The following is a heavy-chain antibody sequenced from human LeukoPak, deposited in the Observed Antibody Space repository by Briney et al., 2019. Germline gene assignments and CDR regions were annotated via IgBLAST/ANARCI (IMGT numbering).Heavy chain of an antibody. J-gene: IGHJ4*02. D-gene: IGHD7-27*01. CDR1: GGSMDIYY. V-gene: IGHV4-59*01. CDR2: IYNSGSGTT. Sequence: SETLSLTCTVSGGSMDIYYWGWIRQPPGKGLEWIGYIYNSGSGTTNYNPSLKSRVTISVDPSKNQFSLKLSSVTAADTAVYYCARDSGADLLWGQGTLVTVSS. CDR3: ARDSGADLL.